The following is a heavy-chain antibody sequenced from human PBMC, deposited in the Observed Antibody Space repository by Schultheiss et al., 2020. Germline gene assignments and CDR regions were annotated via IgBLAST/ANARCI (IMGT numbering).Heavy chain of an antibody. V-gene: IGHV4-4*07. CDR3: ARRLAFGGVIVTGPYFDY. J-gene: IGHJ4*02. Sequence: SETLSLTCTVSGGSISSYYWSWIRQPAGKGLEWIGRIYTSGSTYYNPSLKSRVTISVDTSKNQFSLKLSSVTAADTAVYYCARRLAFGGVIVTGPYFDYWGQGTLVTVSS. CDR1: GGSISSYY. D-gene: IGHD3-16*02. CDR2: IYTSGST.